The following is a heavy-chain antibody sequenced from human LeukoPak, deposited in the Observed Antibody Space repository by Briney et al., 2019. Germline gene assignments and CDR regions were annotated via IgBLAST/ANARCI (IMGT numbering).Heavy chain of an antibody. D-gene: IGHD5-18*01. Sequence: SETLSLTCAVYGGSFSGYYWSWIRQPPGKGLEWIGEINHSGSTNYNPSLKSRVTISVDTSKNQFSLKLSSVTAADTAVYYCARGSLGYSYGRNFDYWGQGTLVTPSS. V-gene: IGHV4-34*01. CDR3: ARGSLGYSYGRNFDY. CDR1: GGSFSGYY. CDR2: INHSGST. J-gene: IGHJ4*02.